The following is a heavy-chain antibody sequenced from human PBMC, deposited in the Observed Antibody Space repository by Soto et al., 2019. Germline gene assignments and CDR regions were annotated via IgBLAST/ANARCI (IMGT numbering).Heavy chain of an antibody. D-gene: IGHD2-15*01. Sequence: PGGSLRLSCAASGFTFSSYAMNWVRQAPGKGLEWVSVISGSGGSTYYADSVKGRFTISRDNSKNTLYLQMNSLRAEDTAVYYCARGSYCSGGSCYYFDYWGQGTLVTVSS. J-gene: IGHJ4*02. V-gene: IGHV3-23*01. CDR3: ARGSYCSGGSCYYFDY. CDR1: GFTFSSYA. CDR2: ISGSGGST.